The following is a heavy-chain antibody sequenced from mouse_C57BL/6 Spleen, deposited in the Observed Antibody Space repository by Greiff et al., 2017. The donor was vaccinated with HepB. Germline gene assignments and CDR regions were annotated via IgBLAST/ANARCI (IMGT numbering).Heavy chain of an antibody. J-gene: IGHJ4*01. Sequence: QVQLQQPGAELVRPGSSVKLSCKASGYTFTSYWMDWVKQRPGQGLEWIGNIYPSDSETHYNQKFKDKATLTVDKSSRPACMQLSSLTSEDSAVYYCARGAYYGSVYAMDYWGQGTSVTVSS. CDR3: ARGAYYGSVYAMDY. V-gene: IGHV1-61*01. CDR1: GYTFTSYW. CDR2: IYPSDSET. D-gene: IGHD1-1*01.